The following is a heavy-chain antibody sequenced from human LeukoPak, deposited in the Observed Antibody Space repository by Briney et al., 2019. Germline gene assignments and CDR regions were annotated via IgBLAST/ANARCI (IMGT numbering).Heavy chain of an antibody. CDR1: GYTFTSYG. CDR2: INPSGGST. D-gene: IGHD1-26*01. V-gene: IGHV1-46*01. J-gene: IGHJ2*01. Sequence: ASVKVSCKASGYTFTSYGISWVRQAPGQGLEWMGIINPSGGSTSYAQKFQGRVTMTRNTSTSTVYMELSSLRSEDTAVYYCASQIIVPKGYWYFDLWGRGTLVTVSS. CDR3: ASQIIVPKGYWYFDL.